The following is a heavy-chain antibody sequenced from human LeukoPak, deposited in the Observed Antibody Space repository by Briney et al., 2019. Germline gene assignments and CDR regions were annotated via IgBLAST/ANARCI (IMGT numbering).Heavy chain of an antibody. CDR1: GFTFSSYG. J-gene: IGHJ6*03. D-gene: IGHD2-2*01. V-gene: IGHV3-30*18. Sequence: PGGSLRLSCAASGFTFSSYGMHWVRQAPGKGLEWVAVISYDGSNKYYADSVKGRFTISRDNSKNTLYLQMNSLRAEDTAVYYCAKSGLDCSSTSCYSMLPYYMDVWGKGTTVTVSS. CDR2: ISYDGSNK. CDR3: AKSGLDCSSTSCYSMLPYYMDV.